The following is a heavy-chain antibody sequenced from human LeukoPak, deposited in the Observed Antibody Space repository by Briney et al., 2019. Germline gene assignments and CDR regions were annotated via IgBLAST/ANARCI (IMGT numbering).Heavy chain of an antibody. J-gene: IGHJ4*02. V-gene: IGHV3-48*03. CDR1: GFTLRSYE. Sequence: PGGSLRLSCAASGFTLRSYEMNWVRQAPGKGLEWVSYISSSGSAIYSADSVKGRFTISRDNAKNSLYLQMNGLRAEDTAVYYCAREQWLLREYFDYWGQGTLVTVSS. CDR3: AREQWLLREYFDY. D-gene: IGHD6-19*01. CDR2: ISSSGSAI.